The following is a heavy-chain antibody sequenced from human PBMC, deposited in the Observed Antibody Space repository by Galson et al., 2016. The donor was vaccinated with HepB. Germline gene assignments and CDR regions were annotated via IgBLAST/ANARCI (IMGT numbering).Heavy chain of an antibody. CDR2: IYYSGST. D-gene: IGHD3-16*01. V-gene: IGHV4-39*07. CDR3: ARGGRFYFYGMDV. J-gene: IGHJ6*02. CDR1: GGSISSSSYY. Sequence: ETLSLTCTVSGGSISSSSYYWGWIRQPPGKGLEWIGSIYYSGSTYYNPSLKSRVSISADMSNKQFSLKLSSVSAADTAVYFCARGGRFYFYGMDVWGQGTTVTVSS.